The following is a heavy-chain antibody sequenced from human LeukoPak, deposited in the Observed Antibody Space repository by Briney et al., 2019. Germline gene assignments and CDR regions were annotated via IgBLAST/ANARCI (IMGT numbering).Heavy chain of an antibody. CDR1: GFTFSNYG. CDR3: AKSHSRGWYSLDS. D-gene: IGHD6-19*01. J-gene: IGHJ4*02. CDR2: ISYDGSNK. Sequence: GGSLRLSCAASGFTFSNYGMHWVRQAPGKGLEWVAVISYDGSNKYYADSVKGRFTISRDNSKNTLYLQMNSLRAEDTAVYYCAKSHSRGWYSLDSWGQGTLVTVSS. V-gene: IGHV3-30*18.